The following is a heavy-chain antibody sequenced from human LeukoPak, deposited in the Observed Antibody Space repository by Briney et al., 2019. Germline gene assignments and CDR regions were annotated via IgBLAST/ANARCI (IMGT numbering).Heavy chain of an antibody. J-gene: IGHJ4*02. Sequence: ASVKISCKVSGYTFTDYYMHWAQQAPGKGLGWMGLVDPEDGETIYAEKFQGRVTITADTSTDTAYMELSSLRSEDTAVYYCATDGGSGSYDYWGQGTLVTVSS. CDR3: ATDGGSGSYDY. CDR2: VDPEDGET. D-gene: IGHD3-10*01. V-gene: IGHV1-69-2*01. CDR1: GYTFTDYY.